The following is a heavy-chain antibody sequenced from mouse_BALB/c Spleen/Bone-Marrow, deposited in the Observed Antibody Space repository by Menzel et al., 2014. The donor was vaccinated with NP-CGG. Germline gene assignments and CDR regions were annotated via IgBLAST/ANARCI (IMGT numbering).Heavy chain of an antibody. Sequence: EVQMVESGSELEKPGASVKISCKASGYSFTGYNMNWVKQTNGKSLEWIGNIDPYYGGISYNQKFKDKATLTVDKSSSTAYMQLKSLTSEDSAVYYCARSIEYRPLPHWGQWTLFPVSA. CDR1: GYSFTGYN. J-gene: IGHJ3*01. V-gene: IGHV1-39*01. CDR2: IDPYYGGI. D-gene: IGHD2-14*01. CDR3: ARSIEYRPLPH.